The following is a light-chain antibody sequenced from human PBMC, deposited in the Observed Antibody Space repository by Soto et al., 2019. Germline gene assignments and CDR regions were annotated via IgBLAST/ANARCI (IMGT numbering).Light chain of an antibody. CDR3: QQSYITPRT. CDR2: AAS. CDR1: QSISSY. V-gene: IGKV1-39*01. Sequence: DIQMTQSPSSLSASVGDRVTITCRASQSISSYVNWYQQKPGKAPKLLINAASSLQSGVPSRFSGSGSGTEFTLTISALQPEDFATYFCQQSYITPRTFGQGTKVEIK. J-gene: IGKJ1*01.